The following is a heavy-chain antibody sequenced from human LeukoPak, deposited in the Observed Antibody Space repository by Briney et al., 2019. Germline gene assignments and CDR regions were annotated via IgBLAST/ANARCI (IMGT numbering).Heavy chain of an antibody. CDR2: IYHSGST. Sequence: SQTLSLTCAVSGDSISSGGYSWSWIRQPPGKGLEWIGDIYHSGSTYYNPSLKSRITMSVDRSKNQFSLKLNSVTAADTAVYYCARDIVVVPAAQDYWGQGTLVTVSS. CDR3: ARDIVVVPAAQDY. D-gene: IGHD2-2*01. CDR1: GDSISSGGYS. J-gene: IGHJ4*02. V-gene: IGHV4-30-2*01.